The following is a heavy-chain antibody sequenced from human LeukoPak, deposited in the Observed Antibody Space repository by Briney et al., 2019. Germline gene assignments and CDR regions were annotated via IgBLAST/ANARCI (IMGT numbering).Heavy chain of an antibody. CDR2: INHSGST. D-gene: IGHD2-2*01. Sequence: SETLSLTCAVYGGSFSGYYWSWIHQPPGKGLEWIGEINHSGSTNYNPSLKSRVTISVDTSKNQFSLKLSSVTAADTAVYYCARGGIVVVPAAISYFDYWGQGTLVTVSS. J-gene: IGHJ4*02. V-gene: IGHV4-34*01. CDR1: GGSFSGYY. CDR3: ARGGIVVVPAAISYFDY.